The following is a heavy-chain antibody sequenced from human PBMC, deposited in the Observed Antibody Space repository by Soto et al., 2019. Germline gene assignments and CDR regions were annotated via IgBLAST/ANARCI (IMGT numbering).Heavy chain of an antibody. CDR2: ISNDGSST. J-gene: IGHJ6*02. V-gene: IGHV3-30*04. CDR3: AKETRYCSGGSCPYSYYYGMDV. CDR1: GLTFSNYA. Sequence: PGGSLRLSCTSSGLTFSNYAIHWVRQAPGKGLEWVAIISNDGSSTYYADAVKGRFTISRENSRNTLFLHMNSLRGEDTAVYYCAKETRYCSGGSCPYSYYYGMDVWGQGTTVTVSS. D-gene: IGHD2-15*01.